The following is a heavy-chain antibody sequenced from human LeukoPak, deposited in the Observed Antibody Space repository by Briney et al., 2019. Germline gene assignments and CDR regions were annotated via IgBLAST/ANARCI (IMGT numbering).Heavy chain of an antibody. CDR2: IYSGGST. D-gene: IGHD6-25*01. CDR3: ARDSGWYFDL. Sequence: GGSLRLCCAASGFSVRSKYMSWVRQAPGKGLEWVSVIYSGGSTYYSDSVNGRFTISRDNSTNKLYLQTNNLKTDDTAVYYCARDSGWYFDLWARGTLVPVSS. J-gene: IGHJ2*01. CDR1: GFSVRSKY. V-gene: IGHV3-53*01.